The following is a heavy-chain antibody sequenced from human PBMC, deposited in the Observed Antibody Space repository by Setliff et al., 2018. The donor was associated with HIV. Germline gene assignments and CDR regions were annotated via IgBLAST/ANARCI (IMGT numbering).Heavy chain of an antibody. V-gene: IGHV4-39*07. CDR2: IYYSGST. Sequence: KSSETLSLTCTVSGGSISSRGYYWGWIRQPPGKELEWIGSIYYSGSTYYNPSLKSRVAISVDTSKNTLYLQMNSLRAEGTAVYYCAREEYTQYYFDYWGQGTLVTVSS. J-gene: IGHJ4*02. CDR3: AREEYTQYYFDY. CDR1: GGSISSRGYY. D-gene: IGHD6-6*01.